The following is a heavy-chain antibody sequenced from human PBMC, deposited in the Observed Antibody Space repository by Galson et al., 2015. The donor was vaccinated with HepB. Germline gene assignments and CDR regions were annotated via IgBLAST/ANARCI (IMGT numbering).Heavy chain of an antibody. Sequence: SLRLSCAASGFTFNSYSMNWVRQAPGKGLEWVSSISSSSSYIYYADSVKGRFTISRDNAKNSLYLQMNSLRAEDTAVYYCARPTMTTVTNDAFDIWGQGTMVTVSS. CDR2: ISSSSSYI. CDR3: ARPTMTTVTNDAFDI. J-gene: IGHJ3*02. D-gene: IGHD4-17*01. CDR1: GFTFNSYS. V-gene: IGHV3-21*01.